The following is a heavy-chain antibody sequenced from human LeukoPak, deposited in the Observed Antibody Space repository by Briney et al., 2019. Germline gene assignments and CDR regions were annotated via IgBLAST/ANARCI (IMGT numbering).Heavy chain of an antibody. J-gene: IGHJ4*02. CDR2: ISNNGGYT. CDR3: AKDGGLWVSAHWGDS. CDR1: GFTFSSSA. Sequence: GGSLRLSCAASGFTFSSSAMSWVRQAPGKGLEWVSAISNNGGYTYYADSVQGRFTISRDNSKSTLCLQMNSLRAEDTAVYYCAKDGGLWVSAHWGDSWGRGTLVTVSS. D-gene: IGHD7-27*01. V-gene: IGHV3-23*01.